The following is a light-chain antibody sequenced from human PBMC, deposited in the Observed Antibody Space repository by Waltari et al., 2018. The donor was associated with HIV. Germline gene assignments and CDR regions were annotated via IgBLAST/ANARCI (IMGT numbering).Light chain of an antibody. CDR1: QYITSH. J-gene: IGKJ3*01. V-gene: IGKV1-39*01. CDR2: AAS. CDR3: QQTHSAPFT. Sequence: IQMTQSPYSLSASVGDRVTLTCRASQYITSHLNWFQQKPGKAPRLLMCAASSLQSGVPSRFSGSASGTDFTLTISSLQPEDFATYYCQQTHSAPFTFGPGTKVDIK.